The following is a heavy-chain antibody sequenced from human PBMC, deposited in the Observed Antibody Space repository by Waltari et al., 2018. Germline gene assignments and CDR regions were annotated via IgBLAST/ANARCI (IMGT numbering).Heavy chain of an antibody. Sequence: QFQLVQSGAEVKKPGASVKVSCEASGFTFSNYYVHWVRQAPGQGLEWMALFDPSGAGKRYAEKFQGRVTLTRDTSTSTVYMDLSSLRSEDTAVYYCATFVSGSFTFPDYWGQGTLVTVSS. D-gene: IGHD3-16*01. CDR2: FDPSGAGK. J-gene: IGHJ4*02. V-gene: IGHV1-46*03. CDR1: GFTFSNYY. CDR3: ATFVSGSFTFPDY.